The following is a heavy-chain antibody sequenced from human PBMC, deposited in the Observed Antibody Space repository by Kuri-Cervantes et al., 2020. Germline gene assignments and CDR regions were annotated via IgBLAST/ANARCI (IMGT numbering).Heavy chain of an antibody. D-gene: IGHD6-13*01. Sequence: ASVKVSCKASGGTFSSYAISWVRQAPGQGPEWMGWINPNSGGTNYAQKFQGRVTMTRDTSISTAYMELSRLRSDDTAVYYCARDYSAGYSSSWTDYWGQGTLVTVSS. CDR2: INPNSGGT. CDR1: GGTFSSYA. V-gene: IGHV1-2*02. J-gene: IGHJ4*02. CDR3: ARDYSAGYSSSWTDY.